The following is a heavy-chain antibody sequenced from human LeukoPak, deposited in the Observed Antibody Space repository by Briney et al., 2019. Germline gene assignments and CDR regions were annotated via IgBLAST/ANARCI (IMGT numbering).Heavy chain of an antibody. CDR3: ARLGYSSSWHHSGAFDI. Sequence: SETLSLTCAVSGYSISSGYYWGWIRQPPGKGLECIGSIYHSGHTYYNPSLKSRVTISVDTSRNEFSLKLSSVTAADTAVYYCARLGYSSSWHHSGAFDIWGQGTMVTVSS. V-gene: IGHV4-38-2*01. CDR2: IYHSGHT. D-gene: IGHD6-13*01. CDR1: GYSISSGYY. J-gene: IGHJ3*02.